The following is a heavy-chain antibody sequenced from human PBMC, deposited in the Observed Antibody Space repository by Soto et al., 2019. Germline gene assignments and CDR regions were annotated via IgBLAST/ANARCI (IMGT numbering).Heavy chain of an antibody. Sequence: EVQLLESGGGLVQPGGSLRLSCAASGFTFSSYAMSWVRQAPGKGLEWVSAISGSGGSTYYADSVKGRFTISRDNSKNTLYLQMNSLRAEDTAVYYCAKEERFLEWLLWGALDYWGQGTLVTVSS. D-gene: IGHD3-3*01. CDR2: ISGSGGST. CDR1: GFTFSSYA. V-gene: IGHV3-23*01. CDR3: AKEERFLEWLLWGALDY. J-gene: IGHJ4*02.